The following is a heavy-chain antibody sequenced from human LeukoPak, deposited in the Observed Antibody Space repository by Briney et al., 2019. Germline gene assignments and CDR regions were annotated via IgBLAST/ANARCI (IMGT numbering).Heavy chain of an antibody. D-gene: IGHD2-2*01. J-gene: IGHJ4*02. V-gene: IGHV4-38-2*02. CDR2: IYYSGST. CDR1: GYSISSGYY. Sequence: SETLSLTCTVSGYSISSGYYWGWIRQPPGKGLEWIGSIYYSGSTYYNPSLKSRVTISVDTSKNQFSLKLSSVTAADTAVYYCARWVVAADQRGFDYWGQGTLVTVSS. CDR3: ARWVVAADQRGFDY.